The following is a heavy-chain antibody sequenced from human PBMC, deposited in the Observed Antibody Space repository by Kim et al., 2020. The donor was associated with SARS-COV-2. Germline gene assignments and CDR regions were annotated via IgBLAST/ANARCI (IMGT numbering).Heavy chain of an antibody. Sequence: SETLSLTCTVSGGSISSYYWSWIRQPPGKGLEWIGYIYYSGSTNYNPSLKSRVTISVDTSKNQFSLKLSSVTAADTAVYYCARAILIRRIAARKYYFDYWGQGTLVTVSS. J-gene: IGHJ4*02. CDR1: GGSISSYY. CDR3: ARAILIRRIAARKYYFDY. D-gene: IGHD6-6*01. V-gene: IGHV4-59*01. CDR2: IYYSGST.